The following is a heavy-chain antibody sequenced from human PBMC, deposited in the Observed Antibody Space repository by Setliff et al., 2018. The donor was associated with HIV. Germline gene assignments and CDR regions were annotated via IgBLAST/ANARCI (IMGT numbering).Heavy chain of an antibody. J-gene: IGHJ6*03. CDR2: LNPNSHNT. CDR3: ATARRDYYDRGRRNHYYIDV. D-gene: IGHD3-22*01. Sequence: ASVKVSCKPSEYSFTSYDINWVRQATGQGLEWMGWLNPNSHNTGYAQKFQGRVAMTWDTSISTAYMVLSNLKSEDTAVYYCATARRDYYDRGRRNHYYIDVWGKGITVTVSS. CDR1: EYSFTSYD. V-gene: IGHV1-8*01.